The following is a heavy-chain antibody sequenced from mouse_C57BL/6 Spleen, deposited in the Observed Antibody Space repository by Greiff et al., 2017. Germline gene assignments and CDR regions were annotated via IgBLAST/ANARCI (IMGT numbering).Heavy chain of an antibody. D-gene: IGHD2-4*01. V-gene: IGHV1-47*01. CDR1: GYTFTTYP. CDR2: FPPYNDDT. CDR3: ARGDDYDGAWFAY. Sequence: VQLQQSGAELVKPGASVKMSCKASGYTFTTYPIEWMTQNHGKSLEWIGNFPPYNDDTKYNEKFKGKATLTVEKASSTVYLQLRRLTSDDSAVYYCARGDDYDGAWFAYWGQGTLVTVSA. J-gene: IGHJ3*01.